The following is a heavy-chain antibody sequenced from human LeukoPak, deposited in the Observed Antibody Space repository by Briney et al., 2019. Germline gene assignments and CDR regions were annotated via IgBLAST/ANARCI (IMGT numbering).Heavy chain of an antibody. D-gene: IGHD1-26*01. V-gene: IGHV3-64D*09. CDR2: ISSNGGST. CDR3: VKEEMGSTDYYYGLDV. CDR1: GFSFSRYD. J-gene: IGHJ6*02. Sequence: GGSLRLSCSASGFSFSRYDMHWVRQAPGKGLEYVSAISSNGGSTYYADSVKGRFTISRDNSRNTLYLQMSSLRAEDTAVYCCVKEEMGSTDYYYGLDVWGQGTTVTVSS.